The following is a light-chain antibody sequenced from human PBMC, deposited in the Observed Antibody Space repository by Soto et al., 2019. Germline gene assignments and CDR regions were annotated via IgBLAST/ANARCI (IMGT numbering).Light chain of an antibody. CDR1: QSVFSNSNNKKY. CDR3: QQYYSTPWT. CDR2: WAS. J-gene: IGKJ1*01. V-gene: IGKV4-1*01. Sequence: DIVMTQSADSLAVSLGERATINCKSSQSVFSNSNNKKYLAWYQQKPGQPPKLLIHWASILESVVPDRFSGSGSGTDFTLTVNSLQAEDVAVYYCQQYYSTPWTFGQGTKVEIK.